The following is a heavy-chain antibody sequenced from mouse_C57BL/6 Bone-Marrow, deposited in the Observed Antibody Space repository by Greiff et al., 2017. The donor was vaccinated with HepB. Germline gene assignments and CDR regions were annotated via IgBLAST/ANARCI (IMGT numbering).Heavy chain of an antibody. J-gene: IGHJ3*01. V-gene: IGHV14-1*01. D-gene: IGHD1-1*01. CDR1: GFNIKDYY. CDR2: IDPEDGDT. Sequence: VQLQQSGAELVRPGASVKLSCTASGFNIKDYYMHWVKQRPEQGLEWIGRIDPEDGDTEYAPKFQGKATMAADTSSNTAYLQLSSLTSEDTAVYYCTPILLPPFAYWGQGTLVTVSA. CDR3: TPILLPPFAY.